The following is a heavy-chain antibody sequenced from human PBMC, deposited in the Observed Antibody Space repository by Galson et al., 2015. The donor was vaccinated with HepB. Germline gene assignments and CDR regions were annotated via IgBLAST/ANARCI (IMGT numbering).Heavy chain of an antibody. V-gene: IGHV5-51*01. Sequence: QSGAEVKKPGESLKISCKASGYRFSNYWIGWVRQMPGKGLEWIGIIYPSDYDLRYSPSLQGQVTISVDKSVTTTYLQWDSLKASGSAMYYCARRSCSYVDYWGQGTLITVSS. CDR3: ARRSCSYVDY. J-gene: IGHJ4*02. D-gene: IGHD3-16*01. CDR2: IYPSDYDL. CDR1: GYRFSNYW.